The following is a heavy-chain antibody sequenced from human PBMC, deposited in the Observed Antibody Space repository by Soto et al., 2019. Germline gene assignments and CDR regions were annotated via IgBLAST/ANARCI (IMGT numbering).Heavy chain of an antibody. J-gene: IGHJ6*02. V-gene: IGHV4-30-4*01. CDR1: GGSISIGDYY. CDR2: IYYSGST. Sequence: PSETLSLTCTVSGGSISIGDYYWSWIRQPPGKGLEWIGYIYYSGSTYYNPSLKSRVTISVDTSKKQFSLKLSSVTAAETAVYYCAREYPIALSSGGMEAWGHPTKVTVS. CDR3: AREYPIALSSGGMEA. D-gene: IGHD3-10*02.